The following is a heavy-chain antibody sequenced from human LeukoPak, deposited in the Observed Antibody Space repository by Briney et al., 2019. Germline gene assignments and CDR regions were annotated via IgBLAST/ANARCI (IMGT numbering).Heavy chain of an antibody. D-gene: IGHD6-13*01. V-gene: IGHV1-18*01. CDR2: ISSYTGNT. CDR1: GYTFTNYG. J-gene: IGHJ3*02. Sequence: ASVKVSCKASGYTFTNYGLSWVRQAPGQGLEWMGWISSYTGNTNYAQKLQGRVTMTTDTSTSTAYMELRSLRSDGTAVYYCARDWGNSWPDAFDIWGQGTMVTVSS. CDR3: ARDWGNSWPDAFDI.